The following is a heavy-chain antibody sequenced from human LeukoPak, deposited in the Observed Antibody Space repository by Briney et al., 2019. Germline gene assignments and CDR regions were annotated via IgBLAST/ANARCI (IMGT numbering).Heavy chain of an antibody. CDR3: ARGGPEYSSPSXDX. D-gene: IGHD6-6*01. Sequence: PSETLSLTCTVSGGSISSYYWSWIRQPAGKGLEWIGRIYTSGGTNYNPSLKSRVTMSVDTSKNQFSLKLSSATAADTAVYYCARGGPEYSSPSXDXWGQXXXVT. CDR1: GGSISSYY. J-gene: IGHJ4*02. CDR2: IYTSGGT. V-gene: IGHV4-4*07.